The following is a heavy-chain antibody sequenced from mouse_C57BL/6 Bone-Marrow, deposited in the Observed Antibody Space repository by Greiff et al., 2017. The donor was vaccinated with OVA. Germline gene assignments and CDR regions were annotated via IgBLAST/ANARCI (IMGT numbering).Heavy chain of an antibody. CDR1: GYTFTSYW. CDR2: IDPSDSYT. CDR3: ARRAGNSFAY. Sequence: QVQLKQSGAELVMPGASVKLSCKASGYTFTSYWMHWVKQRPGQGLEWIGEIDPSDSYTNYNQKFKGKSTLTVDKSSSTAYMQLSSLTSEDSAVYYCARRAGNSFAYWGQGTLVTVSA. V-gene: IGHV1-69*01. D-gene: IGHD3-1*01. J-gene: IGHJ3*01.